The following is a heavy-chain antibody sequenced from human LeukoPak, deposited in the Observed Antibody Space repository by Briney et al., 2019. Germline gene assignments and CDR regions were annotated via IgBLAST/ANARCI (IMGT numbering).Heavy chain of an antibody. D-gene: IGHD3-16*01. J-gene: IGHJ6*02. CDR2: FYTSGNT. CDR3: ARDKPAVGGDYYYRMDV. V-gene: IGHV4-4*07. Sequence: SETLSLTCTVSGDSISGYFWSWIRQPVGKGLEWIGHFYTSGNTNYNPSLNSRVTMSVDTSRNQFSLKLTSVTAADTAVYYCARDKPAVGGDYYYRMDVWGQGTTVTVSS. CDR1: GDSISGYF.